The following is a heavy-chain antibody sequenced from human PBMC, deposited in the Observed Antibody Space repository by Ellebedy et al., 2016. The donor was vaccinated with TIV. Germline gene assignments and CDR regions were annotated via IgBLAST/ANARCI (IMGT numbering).Heavy chain of an antibody. J-gene: IGHJ4*02. CDR3: AKFLNRGSGWPFDY. CDR2: VGGYHTT. CDR1: GFIFNNYA. D-gene: IGHD6-19*01. V-gene: IGHV3-23*05. Sequence: GESLKISCAASGFIFNNYAMACVRQAPGKGLEWVSAVGGYHTTHYADSVKGRFTISRDSFRNTINLQMNSLRAEDTAIYYCAKFLNRGSGWPFDYWGQGTLVTVSS.